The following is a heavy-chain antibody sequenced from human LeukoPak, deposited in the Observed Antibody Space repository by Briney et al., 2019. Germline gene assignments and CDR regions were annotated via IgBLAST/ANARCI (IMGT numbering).Heavy chain of an antibody. CDR1: GGSISSGSSY. Sequence: PSETLSLTCTVSGGSISSGSSYWSWIRQPAGKGLEWIGRIYTSGSTNYNPSLKSRVTISVDTSKNQFSLRLSSVTAADTAVYYYARSRRDGYNYEFEYWGQGTLVTVSS. J-gene: IGHJ4*02. CDR2: IYTSGST. CDR3: ARSRRDGYNYEFEY. V-gene: IGHV4-61*02. D-gene: IGHD5-24*01.